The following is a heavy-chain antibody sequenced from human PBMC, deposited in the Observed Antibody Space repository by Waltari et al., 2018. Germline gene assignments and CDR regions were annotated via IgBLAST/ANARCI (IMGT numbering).Heavy chain of an antibody. J-gene: IGHJ4*02. D-gene: IGHD3-3*01. Sequence: QVQLQESGPGLVKPSETLSLPCTVSGGSISSYYWSWIRQPPGKGLEWIGYIYYSGSTNYNPSLKSRVTISVDTSKNQFSLKLSSVTAADTAVYYCARDPGDFWSGYYLDYWGQGTLVTVSS. CDR3: ARDPGDFWSGYYLDY. V-gene: IGHV4-59*01. CDR1: GGSISSYY. CDR2: IYYSGST.